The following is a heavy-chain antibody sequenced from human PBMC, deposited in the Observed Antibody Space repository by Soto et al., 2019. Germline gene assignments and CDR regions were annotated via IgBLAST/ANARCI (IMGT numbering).Heavy chain of an antibody. J-gene: IGHJ6*02. CDR1: GHTFNSYS. D-gene: IGHD2-21*01. V-gene: IGHV1-69*02. CDR3: TRGDSRGYYGLDI. CDR2: IIPVLDIT. Sequence: QVQLVQSGTEVKKPGSSVKVSCKASGHTFNSYSINWVRQAPGQGLEWMGRIIPVLDITNLTHKFQGRVSLTADRSTYTTYMDLSSLRSEDTAAYYCTRGDSRGYYGLDIWGQGTTVTVSS.